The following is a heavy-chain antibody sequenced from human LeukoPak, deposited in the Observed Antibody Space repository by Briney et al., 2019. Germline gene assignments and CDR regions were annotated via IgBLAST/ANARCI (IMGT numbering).Heavy chain of an antibody. CDR2: IYYSGST. CDR3: ARVPQDKGLIDP. J-gene: IGHJ5*02. V-gene: IGHV4-59*01. Sequence: SQTLSLTCTVSSRSISSYYWIWIRQPPGKGRVWSGYIYYSGSTNYNPSLKSRVTISVDTSKNQFSLKLSSVTAADTAVYYCARVPQDKGLIDPWGQGTLVTVSS. D-gene: IGHD2-8*01. CDR1: SRSISSYY.